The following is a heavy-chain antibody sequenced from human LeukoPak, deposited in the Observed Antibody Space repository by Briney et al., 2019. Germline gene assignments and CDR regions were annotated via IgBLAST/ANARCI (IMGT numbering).Heavy chain of an antibody. CDR1: GGTFSSYA. J-gene: IGHJ4*02. CDR2: INPSGGST. CDR3: ARGAWSGSSLFDY. V-gene: IGHV1-46*01. D-gene: IGHD1-26*01. Sequence: ASVKVSCKASGGTFSSYAISWVRQAPGQGLEWMGIINPSGGSTSYAQKFQGRVTMTRDMSTSTVYMELSSLRSEDTAVYYCARGAWSGSSLFDYWGQGTLVTVSS.